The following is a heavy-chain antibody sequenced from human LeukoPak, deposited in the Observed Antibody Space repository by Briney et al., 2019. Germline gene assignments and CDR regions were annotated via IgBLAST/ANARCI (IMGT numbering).Heavy chain of an antibody. J-gene: IGHJ6*03. V-gene: IGHV3-30*02. CDR2: IRYDGSNK. CDR1: GFTFSSYG. Sequence: QPGGSLRLSCAASGFTFSSYGIHWVRQAPGKGLEWVAFIRYDGSNKYYADSVKGRFTISRDNSKNTLYLQMNSLRAEDTAVYYCAKEGGFGELLRYMDVWSKGTTVTISS. D-gene: IGHD3-10*01. CDR3: AKEGGFGELLRYMDV.